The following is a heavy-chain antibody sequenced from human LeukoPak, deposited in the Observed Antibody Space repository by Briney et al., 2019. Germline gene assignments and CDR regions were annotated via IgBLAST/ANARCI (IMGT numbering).Heavy chain of an antibody. V-gene: IGHV1-18*01. CDR1: GYTFTSYG. CDR3: ARVGRYSSTWPPEGDDAFDI. Sequence: ASVKVSCKASGYTFTSYGISWVRQAPGEGLEWIGWISGHNGNAHYAQKFQSKVTMTTDTPTSTAYMELRSPTSDDTAVYYCARVGRYSSTWPPEGDDAFDIWGQGTVVAVSS. D-gene: IGHD6-13*01. J-gene: IGHJ3*02. CDR2: ISGHNGNA.